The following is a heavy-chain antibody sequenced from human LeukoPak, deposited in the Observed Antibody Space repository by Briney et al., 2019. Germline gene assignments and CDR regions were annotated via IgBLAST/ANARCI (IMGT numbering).Heavy chain of an antibody. D-gene: IGHD2-15*01. CDR2: ISSNGGST. Sequence: GGSLRLSCSASGFTFSSYAMHWVRQAPGKGLEYVSAISSNGGSTYYANSVKGRLTISRDNSKNTLYLQMGSLRAEDMAVYYCARQSYCSGGSCYSAAFDIWGQGTMVTVSS. CDR3: ARQSYCSGGSCYSAAFDI. J-gene: IGHJ3*02. V-gene: IGHV3-64*01. CDR1: GFTFSSYA.